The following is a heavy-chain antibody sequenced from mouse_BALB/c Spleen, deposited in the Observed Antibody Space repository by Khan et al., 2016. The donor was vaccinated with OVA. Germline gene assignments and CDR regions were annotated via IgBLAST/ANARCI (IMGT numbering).Heavy chain of an antibody. J-gene: IGHJ3*01. CDR2: INPSNNYT. D-gene: IGHD2-14*01. Sequence: QVQLQQSGAELARPGASVKMSCKASGYTFTSYTMHWVRQRPGQALAWIGHINPSNNYTKYNQNFKDKAALIVDKSSSTAYMQRSSLTSEDSAVYYCVREGAYFRSDGWFAYWGQGTLVTVSA. V-gene: IGHV1-4*01. CDR1: GYTFTSYT. CDR3: VREGAYFRSDGWFAY.